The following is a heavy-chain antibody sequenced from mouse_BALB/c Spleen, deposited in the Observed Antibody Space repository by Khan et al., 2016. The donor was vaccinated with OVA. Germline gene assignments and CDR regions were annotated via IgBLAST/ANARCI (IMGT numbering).Heavy chain of an antibody. CDR1: GYSFTGYF. V-gene: IGHV1-20*02. D-gene: IGHD1-1*01. J-gene: IGHJ2*01. Sequence: EVQLQQSGPELVKPGASVKISCKASGYSFTGYFMNWVMQSHGKSLEWIGRINPHIGETFYNQKFRDKASLTVDESSSTAHMELRSLASEDSAVYYCARTYGSYFDYWGQGTTLTVSS. CDR2: INPHIGET. CDR3: ARTYGSYFDY.